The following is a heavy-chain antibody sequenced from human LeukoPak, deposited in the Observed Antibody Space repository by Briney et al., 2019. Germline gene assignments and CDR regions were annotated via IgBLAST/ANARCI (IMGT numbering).Heavy chain of an antibody. CDR1: GYTFTSYY. J-gene: IGHJ5*02. Sequence: ASVKVSCKASGYTFTSYYMHWVRQAPGQGLEWMGIINPSGGSTSYAQKFQGRVTMTRDTSISTAYMELSRLRSDDTAVYYCSSGSYAFNWFDPWGQGTLVTVSS. D-gene: IGHD1-26*01. CDR2: INPSGGST. V-gene: IGHV1-46*01. CDR3: SSGSYAFNWFDP.